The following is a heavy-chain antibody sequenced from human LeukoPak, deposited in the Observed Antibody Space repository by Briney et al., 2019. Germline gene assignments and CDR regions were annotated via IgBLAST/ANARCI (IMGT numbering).Heavy chain of an antibody. Sequence: ASVKVSCKASGGTFISYAISWVRQAPGQGLEWMGGIIPIFGTANYAQKFQGRVTITTDESTSTAYMELSSLRSEDTAVCYCARDGDFWSDWASWGQGTLVTASS. J-gene: IGHJ5*02. CDR3: ARDGDFWSDWAS. D-gene: IGHD3-3*01. CDR1: GGTFISYA. CDR2: IIPIFGTA. V-gene: IGHV1-69*05.